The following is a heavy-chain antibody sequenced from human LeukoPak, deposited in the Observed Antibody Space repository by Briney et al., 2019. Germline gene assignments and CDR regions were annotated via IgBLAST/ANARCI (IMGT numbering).Heavy chain of an antibody. CDR1: GGSVSSGSYY. V-gene: IGHV4-61*01. J-gene: IGHJ6*02. CDR3: ARERRKYGMDV. Sequence: SETLSLTCTVSGGSVSSGSYYWSWIRQPPGKGLEWIGYIYYSGSTNSNPSLKSRVTISVDTSKNQFSLKLSSVTAADTAVYYCARERRKYGMDVWGQGTTVTVSS. CDR2: IYYSGST.